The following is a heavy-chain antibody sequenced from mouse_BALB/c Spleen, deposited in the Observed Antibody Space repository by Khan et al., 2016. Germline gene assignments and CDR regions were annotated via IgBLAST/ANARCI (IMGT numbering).Heavy chain of an antibody. CDR3: ARGGNYYFDY. J-gene: IGHJ2*01. CDR1: GFTFSSYA. D-gene: IGHD2-1*01. Sequence: EVELVESGGGLVKPGGSLKLSCAASGFTFSSYAMSWVRQTPEKRLEWVASISSGGSTYYPDSVKDRFTISRDNARNILYLQMSSLRSEDTAMYYCARGGNYYFDYWGQGTTLTVSS. V-gene: IGHV5-6-5*01. CDR2: ISSGGST.